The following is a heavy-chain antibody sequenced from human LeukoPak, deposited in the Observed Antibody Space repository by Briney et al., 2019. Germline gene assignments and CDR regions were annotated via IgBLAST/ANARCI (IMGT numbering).Heavy chain of an antibody. Sequence: PGRSLRLSCAASGFTFSSYGRHWVRQAPGKGLEWVAIIWYDGSNKYYAYSGKGRITIARDNSKNTLYLQMNSLRAEDTAVYYCGRGIVGATLPDALDIWGQGTMVTVSS. V-gene: IGHV3-33*01. CDR1: GFTFSSYG. D-gene: IGHD1-26*01. CDR3: GRGIVGATLPDALDI. CDR2: IWYDGSNK. J-gene: IGHJ3*02.